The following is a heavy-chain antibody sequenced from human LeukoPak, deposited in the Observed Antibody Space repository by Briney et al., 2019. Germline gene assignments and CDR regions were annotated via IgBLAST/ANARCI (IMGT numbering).Heavy chain of an antibody. CDR2: VFYDGNT. D-gene: IGHD5-18*01. V-gene: IGHV4-39*02. J-gene: IGHJ4*02. CDR3: ARAGYGYGNYFAY. CDR1: GGSINTKTHY. Sequence: PSETLSLTCTVSGGSINTKTHYWACIRQTPGKGLEWIGSVFYDGNTYYNPSLKSRVTISVDTSKNQFSQRLTSVTAADTAVYHCARAGYGYGNYFAYWGQGTLVTVSS.